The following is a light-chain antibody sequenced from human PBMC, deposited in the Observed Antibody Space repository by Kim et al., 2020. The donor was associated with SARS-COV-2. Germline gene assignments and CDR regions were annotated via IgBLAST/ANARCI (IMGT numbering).Light chain of an antibody. CDR3: QQRRNWPLT. CDR1: PTISSY. CDR2: DAS. Sequence: LSPRERATLSCRASPTISSYLAWYQQKPGQAPRLLIYDASDRATGIPARFSGSGSGTDFTLTISSLEPEDFAVYYCQQRRNWPLTFGGGTKVDIK. J-gene: IGKJ4*01. V-gene: IGKV3-11*01.